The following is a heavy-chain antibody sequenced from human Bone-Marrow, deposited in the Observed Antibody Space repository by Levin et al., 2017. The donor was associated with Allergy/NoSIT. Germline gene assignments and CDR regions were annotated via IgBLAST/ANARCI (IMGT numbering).Heavy chain of an antibody. CDR1: GYRFSSYW. J-gene: IGHJ6*02. V-gene: IGHV5-51*01. Sequence: KVSCKASGYRFSSYWIGWVRQMPGKGLEWMAIIYPGDSETKYSPAFQGQVTIPADESISTAYLQWSSLKSSDTAIYYCARGDFWTGYYYNGMDAWGQGTTVSVSS. CDR2: IYPGDSET. CDR3: ARGDFWTGYYYNGMDA. D-gene: IGHD3/OR15-3a*01.